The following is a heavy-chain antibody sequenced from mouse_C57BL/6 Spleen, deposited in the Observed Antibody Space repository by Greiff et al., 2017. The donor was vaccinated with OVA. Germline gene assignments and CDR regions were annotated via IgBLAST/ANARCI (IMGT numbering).Heavy chain of an antibody. J-gene: IGHJ4*01. V-gene: IGHV1-52*01. CDR1: GYTFTSYW. CDR3: ARLVYYAMDY. Sequence: QVQLQQPGAELVRPGSSVKLSCKASGYTFTSYWMHWVKQRPIQGLEWIGNIDPSDSETHYNQKFKDKATLTVDKSSSTAYMQLSSLTSEDSAVYYCARLVYYAMDYWGQGTSVTVSS. CDR2: IDPSDSET.